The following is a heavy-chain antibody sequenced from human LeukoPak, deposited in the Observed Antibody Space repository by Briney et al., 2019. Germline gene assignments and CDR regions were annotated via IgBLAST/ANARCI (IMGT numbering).Heavy chain of an antibody. D-gene: IGHD3-3*01. CDR1: GFTFDYYG. CDR2: INWNGGST. Sequence: GGSLRLSCAASGFTFDYYGMSWVRQAPGKGLEWVSGINWNGGSTGYADSVKGRFTISRDNAKNSLYLQMNSLRAEDTALYYCARRRFLEWLTQYYYYMDVWGKGTTVTVS. V-gene: IGHV3-20*04. CDR3: ARRRFLEWLTQYYYYMDV. J-gene: IGHJ6*03.